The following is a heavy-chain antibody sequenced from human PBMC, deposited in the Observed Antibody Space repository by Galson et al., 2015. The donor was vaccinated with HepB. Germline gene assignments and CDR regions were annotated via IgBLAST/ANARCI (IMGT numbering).Heavy chain of an antibody. CDR3: AKEYYDFWSGYLRGGPLFDY. V-gene: IGHV3-30*18. J-gene: IGHJ4*02. D-gene: IGHD3-3*01. CDR1: GFTFSSYG. Sequence: SLRLSCAASGFTFSSYGMHWVRQAPGKGLEWVAVISYDGSNKYYADSVKGRFTISRDNSKNTLYLQMNSLRAEDTAVYYCAKEYYDFWSGYLRGGPLFDYWGQGTLVTVSS. CDR2: ISYDGSNK.